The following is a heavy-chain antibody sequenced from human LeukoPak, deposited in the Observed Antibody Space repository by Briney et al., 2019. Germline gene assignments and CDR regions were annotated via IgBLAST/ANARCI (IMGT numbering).Heavy chain of an antibody. CDR3: ASVGGGDY. Sequence: PSETLSLTCSVYGGSINDNFWSWIRQPPGRGLEWIGYIYYTGSTNYNASLKSRATITIDTSKNEFYLNLRSVTAADTAVYFCASVGGGDYWGQGTLVTVSS. D-gene: IGHD2-15*01. J-gene: IGHJ4*02. CDR1: GGSINDNF. CDR2: IYYTGST. V-gene: IGHV4-59*08.